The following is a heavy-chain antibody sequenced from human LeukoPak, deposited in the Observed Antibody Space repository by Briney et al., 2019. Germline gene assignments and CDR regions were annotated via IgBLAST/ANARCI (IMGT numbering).Heavy chain of an antibody. D-gene: IGHD1-26*01. CDR2: FDPEDGET. V-gene: IGHV1-24*01. CDR1: GYTLTELS. J-gene: IGHJ4*02. CDR3: ATAASGSYYGRLYYFDY. Sequence: ALVKVSCKVSGYTLTELSMHWVRQAPGKGLEWMGGFDPEDGETIYAQKFQGRVTMTEDTSTDTAYMELSSLRSEDTAVYYCATAASGSYYGRLYYFDYWGQGTLVTVSS.